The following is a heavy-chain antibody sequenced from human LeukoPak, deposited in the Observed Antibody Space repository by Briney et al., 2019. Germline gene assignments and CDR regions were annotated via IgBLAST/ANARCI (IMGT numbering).Heavy chain of an antibody. D-gene: IGHD2-21*01. CDR1: GYTFSNYG. V-gene: IGHV1-18*01. J-gene: IGHJ4*02. Sequence: ASVRVSCKASGYTFSNYGISWVRQAPGQGLEWMGWISVYNDNTNYAQTLQHRVTMTTDTATSTAYMELRSLISDDTAMYYCARDFAGLFDYWGQGTLVTVSS. CDR2: ISVYNDNT. CDR3: ARDFAGLFDY.